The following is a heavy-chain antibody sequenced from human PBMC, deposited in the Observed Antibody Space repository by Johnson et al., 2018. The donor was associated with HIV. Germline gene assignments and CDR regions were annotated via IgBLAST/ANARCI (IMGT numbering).Heavy chain of an antibody. Sequence: VQLVESGGGLVQPGGSLRLSCAASGFIFSNYWISWVRQAPGRGLEWLANIKEDGSEDYYVDSLKGRFTISRDNARNSLYLQMDILRPGDSAVYYCARDGVYSSPHDAFDIWGQGTMVTVSS. J-gene: IGHJ3*02. D-gene: IGHD6-13*01. CDR3: ARDGVYSSPHDAFDI. CDR2: IKEDGSED. V-gene: IGHV3-7*05. CDR1: GFIFSNYW.